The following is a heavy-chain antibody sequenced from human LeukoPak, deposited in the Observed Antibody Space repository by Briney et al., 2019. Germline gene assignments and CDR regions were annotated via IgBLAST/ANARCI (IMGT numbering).Heavy chain of an antibody. CDR2: IYYSGST. V-gene: IGHV4-39*07. CDR3: ARDKKTGSWYPHFDY. Sequence: SETLSLTCTVSGGSISSSSYYWGWIRQPPGKGLEWIGSIYYSGSTYYNPSLKSRVTISVDTSKNQFSLKLSSVTAADTAVYYCARDKKTGSWYPHFDYWGQGTLVTVSS. D-gene: IGHD6-13*01. CDR1: GGSISSSSYY. J-gene: IGHJ4*02.